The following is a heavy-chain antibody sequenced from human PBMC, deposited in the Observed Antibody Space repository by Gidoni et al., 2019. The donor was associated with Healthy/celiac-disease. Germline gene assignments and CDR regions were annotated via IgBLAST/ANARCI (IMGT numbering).Heavy chain of an antibody. Sequence: QITLKESGPTLVKPTQTLTLTCTFSGFSLSTSGVGVGWIRQPPGKALEWLALIYWNDDKRYSPSLKSRLTITKDTSKNQVVLTMTNMDPVDTATYYCAHRPTYNWNDFSDAFDIWGQGTMVTVSS. CDR1: GFSLSTSGVG. CDR2: IYWNDDK. D-gene: IGHD1-1*01. V-gene: IGHV2-5*01. CDR3: AHRPTYNWNDFSDAFDI. J-gene: IGHJ3*02.